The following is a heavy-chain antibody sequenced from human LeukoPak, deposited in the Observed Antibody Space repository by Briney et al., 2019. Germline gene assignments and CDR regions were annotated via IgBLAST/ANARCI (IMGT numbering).Heavy chain of an antibody. D-gene: IGHD5-18*01. J-gene: IGHJ4*02. CDR2: ISWNSGSI. CDR3: AKEGDTAKGSFDY. Sequence: GGSLRLSCAASGFTFSSYELNWVRQAPGKGLEWVSGISWNSGSIGYADSVKGRFTISRDNAKNSLYLQMNSLRAEDTALYYCAKEGDTAKGSFDYWGQGALVTVSS. CDR1: GFTFSSYE. V-gene: IGHV3-9*01.